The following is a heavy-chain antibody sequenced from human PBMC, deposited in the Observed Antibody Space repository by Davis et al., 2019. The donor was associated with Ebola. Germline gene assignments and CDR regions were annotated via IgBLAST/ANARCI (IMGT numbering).Heavy chain of an antibody. CDR2: ISSSGGTI. CDR1: GFTSSDYY. D-gene: IGHD6-19*01. J-gene: IGHJ6*04. V-gene: IGHV3-11*01. Sequence: GGSLRLSCAASGFTSSDYYMSWIRQAQGKGLEWASHISSSGGTIYSADSVKGRFTISRDNAKNSLYLQMNSLRAEDTAVYYCARLPAVAYYGMDVWGKGTTVTVSS. CDR3: ARLPAVAYYGMDV.